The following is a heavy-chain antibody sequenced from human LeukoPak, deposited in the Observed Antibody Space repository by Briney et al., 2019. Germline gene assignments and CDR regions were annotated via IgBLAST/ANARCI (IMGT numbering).Heavy chain of an antibody. CDR2: ISAYNGNT. V-gene: IGHV1-18*01. CDR1: GYTFTSYG. J-gene: IGHJ4*02. D-gene: IGHD3-9*01. Sequence: ASVKVSCKASGYTFTSYGISWVRQAPGRGLEWMGWISAYNGNTNYAQKLQGRVTMTTDTSTSTAYMELRSLRSDDTAVYYCARSGDGYYDILTGYCDYWGQGTLVTVSS. CDR3: ARSGDGYYDILTGYCDY.